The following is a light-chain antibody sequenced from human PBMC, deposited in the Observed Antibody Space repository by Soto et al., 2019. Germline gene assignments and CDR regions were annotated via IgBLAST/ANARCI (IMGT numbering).Light chain of an antibody. CDR1: QDISNF. V-gene: IGKV1-33*01. CDR2: DAS. J-gene: IGKJ2*01. CDR3: QHYDSLPYS. Sequence: DIQMTQSPSSLSASVGDRVTITCQASQDISNFLNWYQQKPGKAPKLLIFDASNLETGVPSRFSGSWSGTDFTFTISSLQPEDFALYFCQHYDSLPYSFGQGTKLEI.